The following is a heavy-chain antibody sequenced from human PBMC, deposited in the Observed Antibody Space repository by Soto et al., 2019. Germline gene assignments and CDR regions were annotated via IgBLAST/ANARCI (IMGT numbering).Heavy chain of an antibody. CDR2: IYYSGDT. J-gene: IGHJ4*02. CDR1: GGSISSYY. CDR3: ARDNRYGVLDY. Sequence: SSETLSLTCTVSGGSISSYYWSWIRQPPGKGLEWIGYIYYSGDTNYNPSLKSRVTISVXXXXXXFXLXLXXXTAAETAVYYCARDNRYGVLDYWGQGTLVTVSS. D-gene: IGHD4-17*01. V-gene: IGHV4-59*01.